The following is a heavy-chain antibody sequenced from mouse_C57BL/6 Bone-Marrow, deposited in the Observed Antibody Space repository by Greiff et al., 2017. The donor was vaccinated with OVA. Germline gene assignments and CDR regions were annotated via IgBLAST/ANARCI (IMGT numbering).Heavy chain of an antibody. CDR3: ARGITTVPPWFAY. D-gene: IGHD1-1*01. CDR2: IDPSDSYT. CDR1: GYTFTSYW. J-gene: IGHJ3*01. V-gene: IGHV1-50*01. Sequence: VQLQQPGAELVKPGASVKLSCKASGYTFTSYWMQWEKQRPGQGPEWIGEIDPSDSYTNYNQKFKGKATLTVDTSSSTAYMQLSSLTSEDSAVYYCARGITTVPPWFAYWGQGTLVTVSA.